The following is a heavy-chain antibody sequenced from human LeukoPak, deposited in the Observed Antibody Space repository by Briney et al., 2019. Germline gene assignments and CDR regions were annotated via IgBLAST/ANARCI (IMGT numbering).Heavy chain of an antibody. V-gene: IGHV3-30*02. J-gene: IGHJ4*02. CDR3: AKDLSTGYYIAY. D-gene: IGHD3-9*01. CDR1: GFTFSSYG. Sequence: PGRSLRLSCAASGFTFSSYGIHWVRQAPGKGLEWVTFIRYDGSNKYYADSVKGRFTISRDNSRNTVYLQMNSLRGEDTAVYYCAKDLSTGYYIAYWGQGTLVTVSS. CDR2: IRYDGSNK.